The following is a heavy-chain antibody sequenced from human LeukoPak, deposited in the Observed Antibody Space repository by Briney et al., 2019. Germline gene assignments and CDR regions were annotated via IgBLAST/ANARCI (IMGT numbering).Heavy chain of an antibody. CDR3: ARASLEDIVVVPAAIKWYFDL. D-gene: IGHD2-2*01. V-gene: IGHV4-61*02. CDR2: IYTSGST. CDR1: GGSISSGSYY. J-gene: IGHJ2*01. Sequence: SETLSLTCTVSGGSISSGSYYWSSIRQPAGKGLEWIGRIYTSGSTNYNPSLKSRVTISVDTSKNQFSLKLSSVTAADTAVYYCARASLEDIVVVPAAIKWYFDLWGRGTLVTVAS.